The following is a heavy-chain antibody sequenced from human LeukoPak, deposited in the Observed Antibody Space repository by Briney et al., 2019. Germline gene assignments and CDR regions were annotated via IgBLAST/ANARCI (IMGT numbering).Heavy chain of an antibody. CDR3: ARAPAPIKYNLDY. Sequence: ASVKVSCKASGYTFTGYYMHWVRQAPGQGFEWMGWISPNSGATSYAQNFQGRVTMTRDTSISTAYMELSSLRSDDTAVYYCARAPAPIKYNLDYWGQGILVTVCS. CDR2: ISPNSGAT. D-gene: IGHD1-14*01. J-gene: IGHJ4*02. V-gene: IGHV1-2*02. CDR1: GYTFTGYY.